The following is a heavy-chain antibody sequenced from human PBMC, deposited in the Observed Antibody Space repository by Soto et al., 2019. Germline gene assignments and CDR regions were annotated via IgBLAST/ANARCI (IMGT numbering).Heavy chain of an antibody. V-gene: IGHV3-21*01. CDR2: IDASSTHI. J-gene: IGHJ5*02. CDR1: GFSFSTYN. D-gene: IGHD3-16*01. Sequence: EVQLVESGGGLVKPGGSLRLSSAASGFSFSTYNMNWVRQAPGKGLEWVSSIDASSTHIYYADSVKGRFTISRDNGKSSLYLQMDSLRAEDTALYYCVRQQYDFLVDPWGQGTLVTVSS. CDR3: VRQQYDFLVDP.